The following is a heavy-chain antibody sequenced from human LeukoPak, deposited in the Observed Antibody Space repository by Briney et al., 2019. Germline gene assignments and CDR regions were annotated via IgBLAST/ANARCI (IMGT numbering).Heavy chain of an antibody. CDR2: IYPGDSDT. J-gene: IGHJ4*02. Sequence: GESLKISCQGSGYIFTSYSIAWVRQLPGKGLEWMGIIYPGDSDTRYSPSFQGQVTISADKSISTAYLQWSSLKASDTAMYYCARVLDYSFDYWGQGTLVTVSS. CDR3: ARVLDYSFDY. V-gene: IGHV5-51*01. CDR1: GYIFTSYS. D-gene: IGHD4-11*01.